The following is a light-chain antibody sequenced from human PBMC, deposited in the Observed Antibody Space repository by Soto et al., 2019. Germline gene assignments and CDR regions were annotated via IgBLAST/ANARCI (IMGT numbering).Light chain of an antibody. CDR1: QSVRIN. J-gene: IGKJ1*01. Sequence: MVMTEYDDTLSVAPGQRATLSCRASQSVRINLAWYQQKPGQAPRLRMYDASTRATGIPARFSGSGSGTEFTLTISSLQSEDFAVYYCQQDTSWPPWTLAQRTNVDIK. CDR3: QQDTSWPPWT. CDR2: DAS. V-gene: IGKV3-15*01.